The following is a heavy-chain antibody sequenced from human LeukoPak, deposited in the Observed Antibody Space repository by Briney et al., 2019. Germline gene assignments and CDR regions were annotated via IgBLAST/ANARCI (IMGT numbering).Heavy chain of an antibody. CDR2: ISSSSSYI. Sequence: PGGSLRLSCAASGFTFSSYSMNWVRQAPGKGLEWVSSISSSSSYIYYADSVKGRFTISRDNAKNSLYLQMNSLRAEDTAVYYCARAATYSSSWYLGVSNWFDPWGQGTLVTVSS. CDR1: GFTFSSYS. D-gene: IGHD6-13*01. V-gene: IGHV3-21*01. CDR3: ARAATYSSSWYLGVSNWFDP. J-gene: IGHJ5*02.